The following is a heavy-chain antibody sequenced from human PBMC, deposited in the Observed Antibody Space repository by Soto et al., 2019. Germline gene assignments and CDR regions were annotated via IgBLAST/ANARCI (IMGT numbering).Heavy chain of an antibody. Sequence: QVQLQESGPGLVKPSQTLSLTCTVSGGSISRGGTGSYWTWIRQLPRKGLKWIGYIYYTGNTYYISSLKSRPISSIDTSENRFSLKLTSVMAAETAVYFFVSGHHAYKVRYWGQGPLFTVSS. CDR1: GGSISRGGTGSY. J-gene: IGHJ4*02. D-gene: IGHD1-1*01. CDR3: VSGHHAYKVRY. CDR2: IYYTGNT. V-gene: IGHV4-31*03.